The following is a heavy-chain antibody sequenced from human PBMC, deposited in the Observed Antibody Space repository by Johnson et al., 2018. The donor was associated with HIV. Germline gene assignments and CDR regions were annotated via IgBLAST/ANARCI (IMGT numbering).Heavy chain of an antibody. CDR1: GFTVSSNY. J-gene: IGHJ3*02. CDR2: ISSSGSTI. Sequence: VQLVESGGGLIQPGGSLRLSCAVSGFTVSSNYMSWVRQAPGKGLEWVSYISSSGSTIYYADSVKGRFTISRDNAKNSLYLQMNSLRAEDTAVYYCAKDMKVGATAGGSFDIWGQGTMVTVSS. CDR3: AKDMKVGATAGGSFDI. V-gene: IGHV3-11*01. D-gene: IGHD1-26*01.